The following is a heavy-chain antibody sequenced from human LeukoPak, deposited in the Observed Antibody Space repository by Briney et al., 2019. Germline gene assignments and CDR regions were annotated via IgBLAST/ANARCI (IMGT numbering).Heavy chain of an antibody. D-gene: IGHD5-12*01. CDR3: ARHLFYSGYPDWFDP. J-gene: IGHJ5*02. CDR1: AGSISSSSYY. CDR2: IYHSGST. Sequence: PSETLSLTCTVSAGSISSSSYYWGWIRQPPGKGLEWIGSIYHSGSTYYKPSLKSRVTTSVDTSKNQFSLKLSSVTAADTAVYYCARHLFYSGYPDWFDPWGQGTLVTVSS. V-gene: IGHV4-39*01.